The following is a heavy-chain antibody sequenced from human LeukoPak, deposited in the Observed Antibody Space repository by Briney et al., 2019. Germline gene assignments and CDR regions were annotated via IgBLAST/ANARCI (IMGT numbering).Heavy chain of an antibody. CDR1: GYTFSV. V-gene: IGHV1-3*01. Sequence: ASVKVSCKASGYTFSVMHWVRQAPGHGLEWMGWITGANGDTKYSQNLQGRVSISRDTSANTVYMELNSLRAEDTAVYYCAKDLSGGWPSGPFDYWGQGTLVTVSS. D-gene: IGHD2-15*01. CDR3: AKDLSGGWPSGPFDY. CDR2: ITGANGDT. J-gene: IGHJ4*02.